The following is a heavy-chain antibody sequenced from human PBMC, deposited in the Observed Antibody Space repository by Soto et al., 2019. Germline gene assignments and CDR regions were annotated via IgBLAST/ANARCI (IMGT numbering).Heavy chain of an antibody. Sequence: NPSETLSLTCTVSGGSISSGDYYWSWIRQPPGKGLEWIGYIYHSGSTYHNPSLKSRVTISVDTSKNQFSLKLSSVTAADTAVYYCARDGGYSSSSDYYYYGMDVWGQGTTVTVSS. CDR1: GGSISSGDYY. V-gene: IGHV4-30-4*01. CDR3: ARDGGYSSSSDYYYYGMDV. CDR2: IYHSGST. D-gene: IGHD6-6*01. J-gene: IGHJ6*02.